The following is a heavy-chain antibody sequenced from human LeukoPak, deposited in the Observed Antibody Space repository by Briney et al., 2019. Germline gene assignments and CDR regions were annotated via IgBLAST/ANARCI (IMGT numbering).Heavy chain of an antibody. J-gene: IGHJ4*02. D-gene: IGHD3-10*01. CDR3: ARDELWFGEYPPYFDY. CDR1: GYTFTGYY. V-gene: IGHV1-2*02. Sequence: ASVTVSCKASGYTFTGYYMHWVRQAPGQGLEWMGWINPNSGGTNYAQKFQGRVTMTRDTSISTAYMELSRLRSDDTAVYYCARDELWFGEYPPYFDYWGQGTLVTVSS. CDR2: INPNSGGT.